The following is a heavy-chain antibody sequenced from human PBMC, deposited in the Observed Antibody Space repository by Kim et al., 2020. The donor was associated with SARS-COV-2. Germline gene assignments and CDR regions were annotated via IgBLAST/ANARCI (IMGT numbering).Heavy chain of an antibody. Sequence: SETLSLTCSLSGDSISNYYWTWIRQPPGKGLEWIGYIYNRGSSTSYNPSVKSRVTISVDTSKNQFSLSLNSVTAADTVVYYCAKWSRVVSTGSVAHAFDMWSQGTMVVVST. CDR2: IYNRGSST. D-gene: IGHD2-8*02. V-gene: IGHV4-59*08. J-gene: IGHJ3*02. CDR1: GDSISNYY. CDR3: AKWSRVVSTGSVAHAFDM.